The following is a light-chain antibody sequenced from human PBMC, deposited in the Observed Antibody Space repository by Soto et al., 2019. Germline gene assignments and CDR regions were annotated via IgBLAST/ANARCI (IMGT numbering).Light chain of an antibody. CDR3: QQFDGSSHT. V-gene: IGKV3-20*01. CDR2: GTT. CDR1: QSVSSSS. J-gene: IGKJ2*01. Sequence: EIVLTQSPGTLSLSPGERATLSCRASQSVSSSSLAWYQQKPGQAPRLLFYGTTNRATGIPDRFSGSGSGTDFTLTISRLEPEDFALFYCQQFDGSSHTFGQGTKLEIK.